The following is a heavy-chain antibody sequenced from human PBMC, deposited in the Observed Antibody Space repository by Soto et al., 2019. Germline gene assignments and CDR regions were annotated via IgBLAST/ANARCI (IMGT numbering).Heavy chain of an antibody. CDR2: IWYDGSNK. CDR3: ARGEFSGYRWGFDY. V-gene: IGHV3-33*01. D-gene: IGHD5-12*01. Sequence: GGSLRLSCAASGFTFSSYGMHWVRQAPGKGLEWVAVIWYDGSNKYYADSVKGRFTISRDNSKNTLYLQMNSLRAEDTAVYYCARGEFSGYRWGFDYWGQGTLVTVSS. J-gene: IGHJ4*02. CDR1: GFTFSSYG.